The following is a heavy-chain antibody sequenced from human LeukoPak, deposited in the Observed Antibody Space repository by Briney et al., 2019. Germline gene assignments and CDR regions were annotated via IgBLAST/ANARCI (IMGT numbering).Heavy chain of an antibody. CDR2: IRYDGSNK. Sequence: GGSLRLSCAASGFTFSSYGMHWVRQAPGKGLDWVAFIRYDGSNKYYADSVKGRFTISRDNSKNTLYLQMNSLGAEDTAVYYCAKEAPYYYDSSGPFDYWGQGTLVTVSS. J-gene: IGHJ4*02. CDR1: GFTFSSYG. V-gene: IGHV3-30*02. D-gene: IGHD3-22*01. CDR3: AKEAPYYYDSSGPFDY.